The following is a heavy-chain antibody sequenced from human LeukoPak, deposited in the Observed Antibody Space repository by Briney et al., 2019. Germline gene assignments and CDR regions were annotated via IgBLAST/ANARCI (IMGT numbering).Heavy chain of an antibody. Sequence: GGSLRLSCAASGFTFSESDMHWVRQAPGKGLEWISCISTNGYSIYYADSVKGRFTISRDDAKNSLYLQLDSLRVEDTAIYYCAREAVPHYYNSRPVGWFDPWGQGTLVTVSS. D-gene: IGHD3-10*01. J-gene: IGHJ5*02. CDR3: AREAVPHYYNSRPVGWFDP. V-gene: IGHV3-48*03. CDR1: GFTFSESD. CDR2: ISTNGYSI.